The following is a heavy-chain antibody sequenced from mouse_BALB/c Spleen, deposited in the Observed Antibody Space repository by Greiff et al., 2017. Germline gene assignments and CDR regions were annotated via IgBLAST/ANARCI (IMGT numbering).Heavy chain of an antibody. CDR1: GYTFTDYA. Sequence: VQLQQSGAELVRPGVSVKISCKGSGYTFTDYAMHWVKQSHAKSLEWIGVISTYYGDASYNQKFKGKATMTVDKSSSTAYMELARLTSEDSAIYYCASWGGTGAMDHWGQGTSVTVSS. J-gene: IGHJ4*01. CDR3: ASWGGTGAMDH. D-gene: IGHD4-1*01. V-gene: IGHV1S137*01. CDR2: ISTYYGDA.